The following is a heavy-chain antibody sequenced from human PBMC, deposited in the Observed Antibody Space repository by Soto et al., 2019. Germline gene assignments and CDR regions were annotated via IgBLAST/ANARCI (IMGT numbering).Heavy chain of an antibody. CDR1: GFTFSSYG. Sequence: GSLRLSCAASGFTFSSYGMHWVRQAPGKGLEWVAVISYDGSNKYYADSVKGRFTISRDNSKNTLYLQMNSLRAEDTAVYYCAKKYDSSGYYFDDWGQGTLVTVSS. CDR3: AKKYDSSGYYFDD. V-gene: IGHV3-30*18. J-gene: IGHJ4*02. CDR2: ISYDGSNK. D-gene: IGHD3-22*01.